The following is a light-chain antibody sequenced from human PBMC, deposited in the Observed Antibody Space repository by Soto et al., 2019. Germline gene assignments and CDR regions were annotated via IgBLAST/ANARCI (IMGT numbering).Light chain of an antibody. Sequence: QSVLTQPPSVSGAPGQRVTISCTGSSSNIGAGYDVHWYQQLPGTAPKLLIYGNSNRPSGVPDRFSDSKSGTSASLAITGLRAEDEADYYCQSYDSSLSGGVFGGGTKLTVL. J-gene: IGLJ3*02. CDR2: GNS. V-gene: IGLV1-40*01. CDR1: SSNIGAGYD. CDR3: QSYDSSLSGGV.